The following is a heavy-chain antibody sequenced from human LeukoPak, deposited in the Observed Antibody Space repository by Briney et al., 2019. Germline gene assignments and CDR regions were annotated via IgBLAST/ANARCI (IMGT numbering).Heavy chain of an antibody. Sequence: ASVNVSCKASGYTFTIYAMNWVRQAPGQGLEWMGWINTNTGNPTYAQGFTGRFVFSLDTSVSTAYLQISSLKAEDTAVYYCARAPGYLRGSYVRYFDYWGQGTLVTVSS. J-gene: IGHJ4*02. CDR3: ARAPGYLRGSYVRYFDY. CDR2: INTNTGNP. D-gene: IGHD1-26*01. V-gene: IGHV7-4-1*02. CDR1: GYTFTIYA.